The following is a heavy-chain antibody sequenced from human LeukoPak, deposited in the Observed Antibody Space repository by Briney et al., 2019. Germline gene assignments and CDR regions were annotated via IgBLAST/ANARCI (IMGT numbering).Heavy chain of an antibody. CDR3: ANDYGDSLTAFDY. V-gene: IGHV3-30*02. D-gene: IGHD4-17*01. CDR1: GFTFSSYG. CDR2: IRYDGSNK. Sequence: PGGSLRLSCAASGFTFSSYGMHWVRQAPGKGLEWGAFIRYDGSNKYYADSVKGRFTISRDNSKNTLYLQMNSLRAEDTAVYYCANDYGDSLTAFDYWGQGTLVTVSS. J-gene: IGHJ4*02.